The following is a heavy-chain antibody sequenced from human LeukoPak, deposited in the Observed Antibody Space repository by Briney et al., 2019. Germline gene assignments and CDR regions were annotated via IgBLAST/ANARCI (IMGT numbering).Heavy chain of an antibody. CDR1: GGSVINTNW. D-gene: IGHD3-3*01. CDR2: VHLDGRT. Sequence: SGTLSLTCGVSGGSVINTNWWPWVRQPPGKGLEWIGEVHLDGRTNYNPSLESRLTMSVDVSENQVSLKLTSVTAADTAVYYCAREGGFYRPLDYSGQGTLVTVSS. CDR3: AREGGFYRPLDY. J-gene: IGHJ4*02. V-gene: IGHV4-4*02.